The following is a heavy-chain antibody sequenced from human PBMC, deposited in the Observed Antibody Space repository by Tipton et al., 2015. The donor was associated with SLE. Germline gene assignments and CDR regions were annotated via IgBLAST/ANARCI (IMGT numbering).Heavy chain of an antibody. D-gene: IGHD3-3*01. V-gene: IGHV4-4*08. CDR3: ARAPYYDFWSGYAPAYFDY. J-gene: IGHJ4*02. CDR1: GGSISSYY. Sequence: TLSLTCTVSGGSISSYYWSWIRQPPGKGLEWIGYIYTSGSTNYNPALKSRGTISVDTSKNQFSLKLSSVTAADTAVYYCARAPYYDFWSGYAPAYFDYWGQGTLVTVSS. CDR2: IYTSGST.